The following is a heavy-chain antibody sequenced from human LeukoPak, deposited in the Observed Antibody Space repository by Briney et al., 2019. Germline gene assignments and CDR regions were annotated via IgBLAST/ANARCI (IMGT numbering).Heavy chain of an antibody. D-gene: IGHD3-22*01. CDR3: AKTPMTSKVPSTYYYDSSGYFFDY. CDR1: GFTFSSYA. Sequence: GGSLRLSCAASGFTFSSYAMSWVRQAPGKGLEWVSAISGSGGSTYYADSVKGRFTISRDNSKNTLYLQMNSLRAEDTAVYYCAKTPMTSKVPSTYYYDSSGYFFDYWGQGTLVTVSS. J-gene: IGHJ4*02. V-gene: IGHV3-23*01. CDR2: ISGSGGST.